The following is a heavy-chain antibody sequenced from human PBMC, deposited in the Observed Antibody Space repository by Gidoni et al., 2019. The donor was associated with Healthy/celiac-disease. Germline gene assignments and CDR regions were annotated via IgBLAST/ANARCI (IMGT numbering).Heavy chain of an antibody. D-gene: IGHD3-10*01. V-gene: IGHV3-48*02. J-gene: IGHJ4*02. CDR1: GFTFSSYS. CDR2: ISSSSSTI. CDR3: ASRVQEGY. Sequence: EGQLVESGGGLVQPGGSLGLSGEASGFTFSSYSMNWVRQAPGKGLEWVSYISSSSSTIYYADSVKGRFTISRDNAKNSLYLQMNSLRDEDTAVYYCASRVQEGYWGQGTLVTVSS.